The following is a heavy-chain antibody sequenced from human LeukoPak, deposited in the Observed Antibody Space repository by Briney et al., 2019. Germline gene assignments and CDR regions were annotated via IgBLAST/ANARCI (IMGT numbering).Heavy chain of an antibody. CDR2: IYPRDGST. Sequence: ASVKVSCKPSGYTFTSYALSWVRQAPGQGLEWMGMIYPRDGSTSYAQKFQGRVTVTRDTSTSTVHMELSGLGSEDTAVYYCARDQEGSDYWGQGTPVTVSS. CDR3: ARDQEGSDY. V-gene: IGHV1-46*01. CDR1: GYTFTSYA. J-gene: IGHJ4*02.